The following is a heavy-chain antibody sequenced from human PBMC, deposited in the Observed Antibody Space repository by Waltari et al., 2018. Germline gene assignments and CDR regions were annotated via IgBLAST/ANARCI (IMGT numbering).Heavy chain of an antibody. CDR3: ARGIWGAAAAN. Sequence: QVQLQQWGAGLLKPSETLSLTCAVYGGSFSGYYWSWSRQPPGKGLEWIGEINHSGSTNYNPSLKSRVTISVDTSKNQFSLKLSSVTAADTAVYYCARGIWGAAAANWGQGTLVTVSS. D-gene: IGHD6-13*01. V-gene: IGHV4-34*01. J-gene: IGHJ4*02. CDR1: GGSFSGYY. CDR2: INHSGST.